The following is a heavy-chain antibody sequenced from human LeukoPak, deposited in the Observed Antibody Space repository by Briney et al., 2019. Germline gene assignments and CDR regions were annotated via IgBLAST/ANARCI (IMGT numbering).Heavy chain of an antibody. D-gene: IGHD2-15*01. J-gene: IGHJ4*02. Sequence: SQTLSLTCTVSGGSISSGGYYWSWTRQHPGKGLAWIGYIYYSGSTYYNPSLKSRVTISVDTSKNQFSLKLSSVTAADTAVYYCARAVAAWYYFDYWGQGTLVTVSS. V-gene: IGHV4-31*03. CDR2: IYYSGST. CDR3: ARAVAAWYYFDY. CDR1: GGSISSGGYY.